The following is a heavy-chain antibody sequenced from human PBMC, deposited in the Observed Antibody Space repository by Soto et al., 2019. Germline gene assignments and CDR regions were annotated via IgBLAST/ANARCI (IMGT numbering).Heavy chain of an antibody. J-gene: IGHJ4*02. D-gene: IGHD3-16*01. CDR3: ARDDIMTTEPSYYFDY. Sequence: TSVKVSCKASGYTFTIYYMDWVRQAPGQGLEWMGIINPSGGSTSYAQKFQGRVTMTRDTSTSTVYMELSSLRSEDTAVYYSARDDIMTTEPSYYFDYWGQGTLVTSPQ. CDR2: INPSGGST. V-gene: IGHV1-46*01. CDR1: GYTFTIYY.